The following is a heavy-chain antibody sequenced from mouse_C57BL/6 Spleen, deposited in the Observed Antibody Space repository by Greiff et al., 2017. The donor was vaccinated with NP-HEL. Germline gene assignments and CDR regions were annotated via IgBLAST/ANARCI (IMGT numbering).Heavy chain of an antibody. V-gene: IGHV1-64*01. CDR1: GYTFTSYW. CDR2: IHPNSGST. Sequence: QVQLQQPGAELVKPGASVKLSCKASGYTFTSYWMHWVKQRPGQGLEWIGMIHPNSGSTNYNEKFKSKATLTVDKSSSTAYMQLSSLTSEDSAVYYCARGIYYYGSSYLYYAMDYWGQGTSVTVSS. CDR3: ARGIYYYGSSYLYYAMDY. D-gene: IGHD1-1*01. J-gene: IGHJ4*01.